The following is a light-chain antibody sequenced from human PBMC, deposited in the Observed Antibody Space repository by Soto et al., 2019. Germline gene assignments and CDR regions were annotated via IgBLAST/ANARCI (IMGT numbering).Light chain of an antibody. V-gene: IGLV1-40*01. J-gene: IGLJ1*01. CDR2: GNS. Sequence: QSVLTQPPSVSGAPGQRVTISCTGSSSNIGAHYDVHWYQQLPGTAPKLLIYGNSNRPSGVPDRFSGSNSGTSASLDITGLQAEDEADYYCQFYDISRSVYVFGTGTQLTVL. CDR3: QFYDISRSVYV. CDR1: SSNIGAHYD.